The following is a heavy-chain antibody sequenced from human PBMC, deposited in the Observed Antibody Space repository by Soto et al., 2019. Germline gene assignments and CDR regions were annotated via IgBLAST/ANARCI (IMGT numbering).Heavy chain of an antibody. D-gene: IGHD6-19*01. CDR3: TTSASVGV. J-gene: IGHJ6*02. CDR2: MYSGGGT. V-gene: IGHV3-53*01. CDR1: GFTVGNNY. Sequence: EVPLVESGGGLIQPGGSLRLSCAASGFTVGNNYMNWVRQAPGQGLEWVSLMYSGGGTYYADSVKGRFTMSRDSSKSTLYLQLNSLRSEDTAMYYCTTSASVGVWGQGTTVTVSS.